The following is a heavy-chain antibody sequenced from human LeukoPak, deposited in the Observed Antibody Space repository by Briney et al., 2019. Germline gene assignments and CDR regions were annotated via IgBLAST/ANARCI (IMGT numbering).Heavy chain of an antibody. Sequence: SGKVCGKASGGTFRSYAISWVRQAPGQVLELMRRIIPIFGIANYAQKFQGRVTITADKSTSTAYMELSSLRSEDTAVYYCARGYDSSGYYHSDFDYWGQGTLVTVSS. V-gene: IGHV1-69*04. D-gene: IGHD3-22*01. CDR3: ARGYDSSGYYHSDFDY. J-gene: IGHJ4*02. CDR1: GGTFRSYA. CDR2: IIPIFGIA.